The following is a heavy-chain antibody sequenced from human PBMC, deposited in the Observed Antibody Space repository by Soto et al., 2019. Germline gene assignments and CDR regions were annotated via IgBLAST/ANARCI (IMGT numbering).Heavy chain of an antibody. V-gene: IGHV1-24*01. Sequence: ASVKVSCKVSGYTLTELSMHWGRQAPGKGLEWMGGFDPEDGETIYAQKFQGRVTMTEDTSTDTAYMELSSLRSEDTAVYYCATAKGNYYGSGSYDYWGQEPWSPSPQ. J-gene: IGHJ4*01. CDR3: ATAKGNYYGSGSYDY. CDR2: FDPEDGET. CDR1: GYTLTELS. D-gene: IGHD3-10*01.